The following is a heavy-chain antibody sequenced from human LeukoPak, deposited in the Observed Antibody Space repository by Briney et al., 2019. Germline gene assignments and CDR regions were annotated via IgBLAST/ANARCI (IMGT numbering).Heavy chain of an antibody. CDR3: ARDRRIAAGGDY. CDR1: GGSISSGGYY. V-gene: IGHV4-30-2*01. J-gene: IGHJ4*02. CDR2: IYHSGST. D-gene: IGHD6-13*01. Sequence: PSETLSLTCTVSGGSISSGGYYWSWIRQPPGKGLEWIGYIYHSGSTYYNPSLKSRVTISVDRSKNQFSLKLSSVTAADTAVYYCARDRRIAAGGDYWGQGTLVTVSS.